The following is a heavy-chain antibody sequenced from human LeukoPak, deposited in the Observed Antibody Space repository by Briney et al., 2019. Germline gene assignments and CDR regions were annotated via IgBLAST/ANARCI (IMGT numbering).Heavy chain of an antibody. CDR2: FYTSGST. CDR1: GGSISSYY. D-gene: IGHD6-19*01. J-gene: IGHJ5*02. V-gene: IGHV4-4*07. Sequence: SETLSLTCTVSGGSISSYYWSWIRQPAGKGLEWIGRFYTSGSTNYNPSLKSRVTMSVDTSKNQFSLKLSSVTAVDTAVYYCARDPIAVAGTGNWFDPWGQGTLVTVSS. CDR3: ARDPIAVAGTGNWFDP.